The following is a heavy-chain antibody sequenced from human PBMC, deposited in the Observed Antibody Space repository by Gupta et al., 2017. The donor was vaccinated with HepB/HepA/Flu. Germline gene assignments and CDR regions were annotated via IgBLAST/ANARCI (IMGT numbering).Heavy chain of an antibody. J-gene: IGHJ4*02. D-gene: IGHD3-22*01. CDR3: ATQGGYEGSTYFFGGDY. CDR2: IYYSGAT. V-gene: IGHV4-31*03. Sequence: QVQLQESGPGLVKPSPTLSLTCPVSGASLSSVGYYWTWLRQPPGKGLEWIGYIYYSGATYYNPSLKSRITISLDTSKNQFSLKLSSVTAADTAVYYCATQGGYEGSTYFFGGDYWGQGTLVTVSS. CDR1: GASLSSVGYY.